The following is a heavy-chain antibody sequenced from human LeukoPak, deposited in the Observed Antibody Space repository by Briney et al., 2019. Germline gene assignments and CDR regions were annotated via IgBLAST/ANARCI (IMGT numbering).Heavy chain of an antibody. CDR1: GGSISSYY. Sequence: PSETLSLTCTVSGGSISSYYWSWIRQPPGKGLEWIGYIYYSGSTNYNPSLKSRVTISVDTSKNQFSLKLSSVTAADTAEYYCARVGYYDSSGLDYWGQGTLVTVSS. J-gene: IGHJ4*02. CDR2: IYYSGST. D-gene: IGHD3-22*01. V-gene: IGHV4-59*01. CDR3: ARVGYYDSSGLDY.